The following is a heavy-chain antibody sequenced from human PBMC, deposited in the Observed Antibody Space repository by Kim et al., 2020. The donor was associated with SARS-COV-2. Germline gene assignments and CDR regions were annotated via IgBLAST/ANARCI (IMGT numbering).Heavy chain of an antibody. CDR1: GGSISKYY. CDR3: ARHRTFGGVILDANDY. CDR2: IFYSGST. V-gene: IGHV4-59*08. J-gene: IGHJ4*01. D-gene: IGHD3-16*01. Sequence: SETLSLTCTVSGGSISKYYWSWIRQPPGKGLEWIGYIFYSGSTDYNPSLKSRVTISVDTSKNQFSLKLSSVTAADTAVYYCARHRTFGGVILDANDYWG.